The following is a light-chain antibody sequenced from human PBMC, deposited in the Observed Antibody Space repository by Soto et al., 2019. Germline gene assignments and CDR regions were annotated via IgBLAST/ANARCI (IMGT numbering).Light chain of an antibody. J-gene: IGKJ1*01. Sequence: EMALTQSPGTLSLSPGERATLSCRASQSVSSNYLAWYQQKPVQAPRLLIYATSSRATGIPDRFSGSGSGTDFTLTISRLEPEDFAVYYCQQYGRSGTFGQGTKVDIK. CDR3: QQYGRSGT. CDR1: QSVSSNY. V-gene: IGKV3-20*01. CDR2: ATS.